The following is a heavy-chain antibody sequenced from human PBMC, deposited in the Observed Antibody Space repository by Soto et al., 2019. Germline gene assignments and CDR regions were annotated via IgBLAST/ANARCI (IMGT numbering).Heavy chain of an antibody. Sequence: QVQLQESGPGLVKPSETLSLTCSVSGGSVSNDAYYWSWIRQPPGKGLEWIGYIYHSGSTYYKPSPKSRDTICAPPSAHQVSLTVSPVTEPDTAVYYCARLGIGWKSPYDYWGQGTLVNVSS. D-gene: IGHD1-1*01. CDR1: GGSVSNDAYY. CDR2: IYHSGST. CDR3: ARLGIGWKSPYDY. V-gene: IGHV4-61*08. J-gene: IGHJ4*02.